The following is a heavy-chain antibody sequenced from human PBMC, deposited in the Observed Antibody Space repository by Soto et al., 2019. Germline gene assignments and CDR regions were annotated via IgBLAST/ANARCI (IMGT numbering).Heavy chain of an antibody. Sequence: PSETLSLTCAVYGGSFSGYYWTWIRQPPGTGLEWIGEINHSGSTNYNPSLKSRVTISVDTSKNQFSLKLTSVTAEDTAVYNCAKEPVGPDWYFDLWGRGTLVTVSS. CDR1: GGSFSGYY. CDR2: INHSGST. CDR3: AKEPVGPDWYFDL. V-gene: IGHV4-34*01. J-gene: IGHJ2*01.